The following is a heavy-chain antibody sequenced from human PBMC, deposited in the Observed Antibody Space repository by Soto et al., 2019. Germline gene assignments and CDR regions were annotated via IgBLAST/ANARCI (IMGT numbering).Heavy chain of an antibody. CDR1: GGSISSYY. Sequence: SETLSLTCTVSGGSISSYYWSWIRQPPGKGLEWIGYIYYSGSTNYNPSLKSRVTISVDTSKNQFSLKLSSVTAADTAVYYCARAPLEERIFDYWGQGTLVTVSS. V-gene: IGHV4-59*01. J-gene: IGHJ4*02. CDR2: IYYSGST. CDR3: ARAPLEERIFDY. D-gene: IGHD1-1*01.